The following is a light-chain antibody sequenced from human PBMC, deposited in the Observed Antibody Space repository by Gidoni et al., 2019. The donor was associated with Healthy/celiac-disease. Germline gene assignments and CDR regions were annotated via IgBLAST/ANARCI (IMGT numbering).Light chain of an antibody. Sequence: EIVMTQSPATLSVSPGERATLSCRASQSVSSNLAWYQQKPGQAPRLLIYGASTRATGIPARLSGSGSGTEFTRTISSLQSEDFAVDYCQQYNNWPPWTFGQGTKVEIK. CDR2: GAS. CDR3: QQYNNWPPWT. V-gene: IGKV3-15*01. J-gene: IGKJ1*01. CDR1: QSVSSN.